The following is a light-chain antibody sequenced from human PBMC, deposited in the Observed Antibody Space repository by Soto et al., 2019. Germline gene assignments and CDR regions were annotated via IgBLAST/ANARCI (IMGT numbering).Light chain of an antibody. CDR3: QQRADWPIT. CDR2: DAS. CDR1: QTVRNNY. V-gene: IGKV3-11*01. Sequence: EFVLTQSPGTLSLSPGERATLSCRASQTVRNNYLAWYQQKPGQAPRLLIYDASNRATGIPARFSGSGSGTDFTLTISSLEPDDFAVYYCQQRADWPITFGQGTKVDIK. J-gene: IGKJ1*01.